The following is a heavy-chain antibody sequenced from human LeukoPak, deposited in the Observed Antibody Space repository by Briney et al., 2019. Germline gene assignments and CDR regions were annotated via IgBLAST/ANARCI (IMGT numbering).Heavy chain of an antibody. Sequence: GGSLRLSCAASGFTFSSYAMSWVRQAPGKGLEWVSAISGSGGSTYYVDSVKGRFTISRDNSKNTLYLQMNSLRAEDTAVYYCAKDPDYYDALDVWGQGTTVTVSS. CDR3: AKDPDYYDALDV. CDR1: GFTFSSYA. CDR2: ISGSGGST. D-gene: IGHD3-16*01. V-gene: IGHV3-23*01. J-gene: IGHJ6*02.